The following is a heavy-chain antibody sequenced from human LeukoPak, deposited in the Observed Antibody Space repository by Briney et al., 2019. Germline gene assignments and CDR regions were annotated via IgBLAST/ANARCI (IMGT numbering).Heavy chain of an antibody. CDR2: INTHGNTA. J-gene: IGHJ4*02. CDR3: ARHDIVVVPAAIPFDY. D-gene: IGHD2-2*02. CDR1: GFKFNSYW. Sequence: GGSLRLSCAVSGFKFNSYWMNWVRQVPGKGLVWVAHINTHGNTANYADSVKGRFTISRDNAKSTLYLQMNSLRAEDTAVYYCARHDIVVVPAAIPFDYWGQGTLVTVSS. V-gene: IGHV3-74*01.